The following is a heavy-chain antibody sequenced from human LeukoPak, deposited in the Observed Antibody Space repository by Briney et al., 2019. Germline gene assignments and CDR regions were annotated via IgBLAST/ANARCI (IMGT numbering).Heavy chain of an antibody. D-gene: IGHD3-9*01. CDR1: GGSFSGYY. J-gene: IGHJ4*02. V-gene: IGHV4-34*01. CDR2: INHSGST. CDR3: ARRRPTYYDILTGLEGFDY. Sequence: PSETLSLTCAVYGGSFSGYYWSWIRQPPGKGLEWIGEINHSGSTNYNPSLKSRVTISVDTSKNQFSLKLSSVTAADTAVYYCARRRPTYYDILTGLEGFDYWGQGTLVTVSS.